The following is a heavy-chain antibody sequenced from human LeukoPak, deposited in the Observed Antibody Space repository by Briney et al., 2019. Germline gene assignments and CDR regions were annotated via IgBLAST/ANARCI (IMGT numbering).Heavy chain of an antibody. V-gene: IGHV4-34*01. D-gene: IGHD2-8*01. CDR3: TKNNGFAP. CDR1: GGSLSGHF. CDR2: ISHSGST. J-gene: IGHJ5*02. Sequence: SETLSLTCGVYGGSLSGHFWSWIRQPPGKGLEWIGEISHSGSTTYNPSLKSRVTISLDTSKNQFSLKLSSVTAADTAVYYCTKNNGFAPWGQGTLATVSS.